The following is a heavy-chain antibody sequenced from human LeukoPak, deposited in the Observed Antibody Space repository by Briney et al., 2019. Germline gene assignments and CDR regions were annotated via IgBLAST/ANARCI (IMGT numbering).Heavy chain of an antibody. V-gene: IGHV1-18*01. J-gene: IGHJ4*02. CDR2: ISTYNGNT. D-gene: IGHD3-22*01. Sequence: GASVKVSCKASGYTFTPYGISWVRQAPGQGLEWMGWISTYNGNTNYEQKLQGRVTMTTDTSTSTAYMELRSLRSDDTAVYYCARGGMYYYDSSGYRNYYFDYWGQGTLVTVSS. CDR1: GYTFTPYG. CDR3: ARGGMYYYDSSGYRNYYFDY.